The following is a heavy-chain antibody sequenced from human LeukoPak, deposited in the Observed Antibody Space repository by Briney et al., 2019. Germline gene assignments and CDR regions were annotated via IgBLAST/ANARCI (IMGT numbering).Heavy chain of an antibody. V-gene: IGHV1-24*01. CDR2: FDPEDGET. Sequence: ASVKVSCKVSGYTLTELSMHWVRQAPGKGLEWMGGFDPEDGETIYAQKFQGRVTMTEGTSTDTAYMELSSLRSEDTAVYYCATGGGGYSGYDIFDYWGQGTLVTVSS. D-gene: IGHD5-12*01. J-gene: IGHJ4*02. CDR1: GYTLTELS. CDR3: ATGGGGYSGYDIFDY.